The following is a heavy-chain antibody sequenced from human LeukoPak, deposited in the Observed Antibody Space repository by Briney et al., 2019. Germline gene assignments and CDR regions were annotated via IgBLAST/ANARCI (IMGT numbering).Heavy chain of an antibody. Sequence: GRSLRLSCAASGFNFDDYAMHWVRQAPGKGLEWVSGISWNSGSIGYADSVKGRFTISRDNAKNSLYLQMNSLRAEDTALYYCAKDSLYSSSSGLDYWGQGTLVTVSS. V-gene: IGHV3-9*01. CDR2: ISWNSGSI. CDR1: GFNFDDYA. J-gene: IGHJ4*02. D-gene: IGHD6-6*01. CDR3: AKDSLYSSSSGLDY.